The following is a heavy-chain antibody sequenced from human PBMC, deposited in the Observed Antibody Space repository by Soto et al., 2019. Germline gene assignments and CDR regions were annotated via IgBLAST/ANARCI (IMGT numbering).Heavy chain of an antibody. V-gene: IGHV5-10-1*01. Sequence: GESLKISCKGSEYSFTSYWISWLRQMPGKGLEWMGRIDPSDSYTDYRPSFQGHVTISADKSISTAYLQWSSLGASDGAMYYCTRHSKSGPFDHWGQGTLVTVSS. CDR1: EYSFTSYW. CDR3: TRHSKSGPFDH. D-gene: IGHD3-22*01. CDR2: IDPSDSYT. J-gene: IGHJ4*02.